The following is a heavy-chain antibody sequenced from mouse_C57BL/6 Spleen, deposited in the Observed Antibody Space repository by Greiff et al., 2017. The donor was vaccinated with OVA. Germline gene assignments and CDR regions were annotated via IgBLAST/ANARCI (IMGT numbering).Heavy chain of an antibody. CDR1: GYTFTSYW. D-gene: IGHD2-5*01. Sequence: QVQLQQPGAELVRPGSSVKLSCKASGYTFTSYWMHWVKQRPIQGLEWIGNIDPSDSATHYNQKFKDKATLTVDKSSSTAYMQLSRLTSEDSAVYYCARKRSNSYYFDYWGQGTTLTVSS. CDR3: ARKRSNSYYFDY. V-gene: IGHV1-52*01. CDR2: IDPSDSAT. J-gene: IGHJ2*01.